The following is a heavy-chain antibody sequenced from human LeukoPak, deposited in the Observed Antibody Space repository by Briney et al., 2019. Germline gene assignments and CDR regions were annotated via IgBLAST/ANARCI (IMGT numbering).Heavy chain of an antibody. Sequence: GGSLRLSCAASGFIFSNYWMHWVRQAPGKGLVWVSRINSDGSSTSYADSVKGRFTISRDNAKNTLYLQMNSLRAEDTAVYYCARALAVAGTGGFDPWGQGTLVTVSS. D-gene: IGHD6-19*01. CDR3: ARALAVAGTGGFDP. CDR1: GFIFSNYW. J-gene: IGHJ5*02. CDR2: INSDGSST. V-gene: IGHV3-74*01.